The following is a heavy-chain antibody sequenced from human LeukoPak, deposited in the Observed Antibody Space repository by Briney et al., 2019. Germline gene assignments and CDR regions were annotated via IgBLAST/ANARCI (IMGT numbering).Heavy chain of an antibody. CDR1: GGTFSSYS. CDR3: ARGYSGYHDAFHI. D-gene: IGHD1-26*01. CDR2: IIPMFGTT. Sequence: ASVKVSCKASGGTFSSYSISWVRQAPGQGLEWMGVIIPMFGTTTYAQRFQGRVTITADKSTSTAYMELSSLRSEDTAVYYCARGYSGYHDAFHIWGQGTMVTVSS. V-gene: IGHV1-69*06. J-gene: IGHJ3*02.